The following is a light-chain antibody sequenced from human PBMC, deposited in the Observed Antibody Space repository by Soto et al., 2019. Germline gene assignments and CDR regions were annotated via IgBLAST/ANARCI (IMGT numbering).Light chain of an antibody. CDR1: SSDVGGYDY. CDR2: EVS. Sequence: SGLTQPASVSGSPGQSITISCTGTSSDVGGYDYVSWYQQHPGEVPKLIIFEVSSRPAWISNRFSASKSGNTASLTISGLQAEDEADYYCSSYTTSSSYVFGTGTKVTVL. CDR3: SSYTTSSSYV. V-gene: IGLV2-14*01. J-gene: IGLJ1*01.